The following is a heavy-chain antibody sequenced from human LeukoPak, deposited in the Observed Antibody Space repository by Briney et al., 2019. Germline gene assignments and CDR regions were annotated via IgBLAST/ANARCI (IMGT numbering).Heavy chain of an antibody. CDR2: VSGSGGTT. D-gene: IGHD3-22*01. Sequence: GGSLRLSCAASGFTFSSYAMSWVRRAPGKGLEWVSAVSGSGGTTNYADSVKGRFTISRDNSKNTMYLQLNSLRAEDTAVYYCAREVKTYYYDSSGYHDYWGQGTLVTVSS. CDR1: GFTFSSYA. CDR3: AREVKTYYYDSSGYHDY. J-gene: IGHJ4*02. V-gene: IGHV3-23*01.